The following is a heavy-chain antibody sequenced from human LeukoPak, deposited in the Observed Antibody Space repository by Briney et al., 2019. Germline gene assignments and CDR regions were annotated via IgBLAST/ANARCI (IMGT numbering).Heavy chain of an antibody. V-gene: IGHV3-64*01. Sequence: GGSLRLTCAASGFTFSSYAMHWVREAPGKGLEYVSGISSNGGSTYYANSVKGRFTISRDNSKNTLYLQMGSLRAEDMAVYYCARSYYGSGSQEFDYWGQGTLVTVSS. CDR3: ARSYYGSGSQEFDY. CDR2: ISSNGGST. D-gene: IGHD3-10*01. J-gene: IGHJ4*02. CDR1: GFTFSSYA.